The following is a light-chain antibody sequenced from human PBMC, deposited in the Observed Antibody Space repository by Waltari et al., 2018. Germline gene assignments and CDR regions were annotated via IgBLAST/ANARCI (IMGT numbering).Light chain of an antibody. Sequence: SYELTQPSSVSVSPGQTARITCSGDVLGTKFIRWFQQKPGQAPVLLIFRDSVRPSGIPERFSGSSSGTTVTLTISGAQVEDEADYYCFTVDDNSLRLFGGGTKLTVL. CDR1: VLGTKF. CDR3: FTVDDNSLRL. J-gene: IGLJ2*01. V-gene: IGLV3-27*01. CDR2: RDS.